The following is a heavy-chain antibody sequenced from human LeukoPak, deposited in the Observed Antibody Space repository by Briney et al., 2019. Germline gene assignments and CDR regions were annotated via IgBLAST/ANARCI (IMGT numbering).Heavy chain of an antibody. J-gene: IGHJ4*02. V-gene: IGHV3-23*01. D-gene: IGHD6-25*01. CDR3: AKYLFSASRAAYDY. CDR2: ISGSGGST. Sequence: GSLRLSCAASGFTFSSYAMSWVRQAPGKGLEWVSVISGSGGSTYYADSVKGRFTISRDNSKNTLYLQMNSLRAEDTAVYYCAKYLFSASRAAYDYWGQGTLVTVSS. CDR1: GFTFSSYA.